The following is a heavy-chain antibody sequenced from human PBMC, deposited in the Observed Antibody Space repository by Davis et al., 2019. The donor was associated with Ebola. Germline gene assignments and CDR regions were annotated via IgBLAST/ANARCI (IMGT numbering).Heavy chain of an antibody. J-gene: IGHJ4*02. D-gene: IGHD4-11*01. V-gene: IGHV3-23*01. CDR3: AKRSDYRSFDY. Sequence: GESLKISCAASGFTFSSYAISWVRQAPGKGLEWVSGISTGGGVTIYADSVKGRFTISRDNSKNTLYLQMNSLRGEDTAVYYCAKRSDYRSFDYWGQGTQVTVSS. CDR2: ISTGGGVT. CDR1: GFTFSSYA.